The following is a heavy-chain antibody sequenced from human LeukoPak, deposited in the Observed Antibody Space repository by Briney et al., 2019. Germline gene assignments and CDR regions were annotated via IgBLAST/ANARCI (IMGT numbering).Heavy chain of an antibody. CDR3: ASQFFGVDVYYFDY. D-gene: IGHD3-3*01. CDR2: IIPIFGTA. Sequence: ASVKVSCKASRGTFSSYAISWVRQAPGQGLEWMGGIIPIFGTANYAQKFQGRVTITADESTSTAYMELSSLRSEDTAVYYCASQFFGVDVYYFDYWGQGTLVTVSS. V-gene: IGHV1-69*13. CDR1: RGTFSSYA. J-gene: IGHJ4*02.